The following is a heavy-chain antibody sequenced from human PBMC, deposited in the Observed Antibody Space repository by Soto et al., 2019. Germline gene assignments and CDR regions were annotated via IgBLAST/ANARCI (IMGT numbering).Heavy chain of an antibody. CDR2: IYWDDDK. Sequence: QITLRESGPTLVKPTQTLTLTCTFSGFSLTTSPMGVGWIRQPPGKALEWLVVIYWDDDKRYSPSLKSRLTTTKDTSKNQVVLTMTNMDPVDTATYYCAHRLSGYSWNGGYFDYWGQGALFTVSS. CDR3: AHRLSGYSWNGGYFDY. D-gene: IGHD1-1*01. J-gene: IGHJ4*02. V-gene: IGHV2-5*02. CDR1: GFSLTTSPMG.